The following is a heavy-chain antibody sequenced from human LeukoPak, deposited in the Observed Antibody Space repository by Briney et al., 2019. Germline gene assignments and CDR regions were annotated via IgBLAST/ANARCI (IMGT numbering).Heavy chain of an antibody. CDR3: ARDSRRGWELLAGTDY. CDR1: GFTFDDYA. CDR2: ISSSSSYI. Sequence: PGGSLRLSCAASGFTFDDYAMHWVRQAPGKGLEWVSSISSSSSYIYYANSVKGRFTISRDNAKNSLYLQMSSLRAEDTAVYYCARDSRRGWELLAGTDYWGQGTLVTVSS. V-gene: IGHV3-21*01. J-gene: IGHJ4*02. D-gene: IGHD4-23*01.